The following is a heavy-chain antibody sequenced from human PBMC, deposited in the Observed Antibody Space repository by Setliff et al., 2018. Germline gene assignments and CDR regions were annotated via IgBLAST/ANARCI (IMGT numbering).Heavy chain of an antibody. Sequence: GGSLRLSCAASGFNLGRYWMHWVRQAPGKGLVWVSRMNSDGGTTDYAYYAKGRFTISRDNAKNTLYLQMKSLRVADTAVYFCTRDELETFRYWGRGTLVTVSS. V-gene: IGHV3-74*01. D-gene: IGHD3-3*01. J-gene: IGHJ4*02. CDR2: MNSDGGTT. CDR1: GFNLGRYW. CDR3: TRDELETFRY.